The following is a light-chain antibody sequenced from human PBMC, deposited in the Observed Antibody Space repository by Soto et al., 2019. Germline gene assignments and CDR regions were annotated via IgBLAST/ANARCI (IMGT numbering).Light chain of an antibody. CDR2: GAS. Sequence: EIVLTQSPGTLSLSPGEIATLSFSASQSVSSSYLAWYQQKPGQAPRLLIYGASSRATGIPDRFSGSGPGTDFTLTISRLEPEDFAVYYCQQYGSSLWTFGQGTKVDIK. V-gene: IGKV3-20*01. J-gene: IGKJ1*01. CDR1: QSVSSSY. CDR3: QQYGSSLWT.